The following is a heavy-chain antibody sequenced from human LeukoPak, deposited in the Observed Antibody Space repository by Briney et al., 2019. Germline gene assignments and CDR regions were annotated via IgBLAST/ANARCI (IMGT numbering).Heavy chain of an antibody. CDR2: IYPGDSDT. CDR3: ARHEGYYDILTGYYYYGMDV. CDR1: GYSFTSYW. V-gene: IGHV5-51*01. J-gene: IGHJ6*02. Sequence: GESLKISCKGSGYSFTSYWIGWVRQMPGKGLEWMGIIYPGDSDTRYSPSFQGQVTISADKSISTAYLQWSSLKASDTAMYYCARHEGYYDILTGYYYYGMDVWGQGTTVTVSS. D-gene: IGHD3-9*01.